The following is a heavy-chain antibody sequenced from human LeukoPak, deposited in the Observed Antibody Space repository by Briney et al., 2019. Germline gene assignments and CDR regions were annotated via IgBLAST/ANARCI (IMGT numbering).Heavy chain of an antibody. V-gene: IGHV1-2*02. CDR3: ARRMSSWYGPQLDY. J-gene: IGHJ4*02. CDR2: INPNSGGT. Sequence: SVKVSCKASGYTFTGYYMHWVRQAPGQGLEWMGWINPNSGGTNYAQKFQGRVTMTRDTSISTAYMELSRLRSDDTAVYYCARRMSSWYGPQLDYWGQGTLVTVSS. D-gene: IGHD6-13*01. CDR1: GYTFTGYY.